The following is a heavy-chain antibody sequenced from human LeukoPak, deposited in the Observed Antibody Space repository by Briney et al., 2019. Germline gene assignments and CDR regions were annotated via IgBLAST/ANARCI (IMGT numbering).Heavy chain of an antibody. CDR2: IYSGGST. J-gene: IGHJ4*02. CDR1: GFTVSSNY. Sequence: PGGSLRLSCAASGFTVSSNYMSSVPQAPGKGLEWVSVIYSGGSTYYADSVKGRFTISRHNSKNTLYLQMNSVRAEDTAVYYCARLVGTHCSSTSCHIDYWGQGTLVTVSA. CDR3: ARLVGTHCSSTSCHIDY. D-gene: IGHD2-2*02. V-gene: IGHV3-53*04.